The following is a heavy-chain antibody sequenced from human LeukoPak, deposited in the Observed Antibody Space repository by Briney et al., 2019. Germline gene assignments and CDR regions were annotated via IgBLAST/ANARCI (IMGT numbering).Heavy chain of an antibody. CDR3: AKEGFLRPSRWYYFDY. D-gene: IGHD6-13*01. CDR1: GFTFSSYA. Sequence: GGSLRLSCAASGFTFSSYAMSWVRQAPGKGLEWVSAISGSGGSTYYADSVKGRFTISRDNSKNTLYLQMNSLRAEDTAVYYCAKEGFLRPSRWYYFDYWGQATLVTVSS. CDR2: ISGSGGST. J-gene: IGHJ4*02. V-gene: IGHV3-23*01.